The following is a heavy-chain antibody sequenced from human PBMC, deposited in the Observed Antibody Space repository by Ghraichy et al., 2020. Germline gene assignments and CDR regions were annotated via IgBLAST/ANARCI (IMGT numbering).Heavy chain of an antibody. CDR2: IIPILGIA. Sequence: SVKVSCKASGGTFSSYAISWVRQAPGQGLEWMGRIIPILGIANYAQKFQGRVTITADKPTSTAYMELSSLRSEDTAVYYCATPFVGCSSTSCYVYYYYGMDVWGQGTTVTVSS. CDR1: GGTFSSYA. J-gene: IGHJ6*02. CDR3: ATPFVGCSSTSCYVYYYYGMDV. D-gene: IGHD2-2*01. V-gene: IGHV1-69*04.